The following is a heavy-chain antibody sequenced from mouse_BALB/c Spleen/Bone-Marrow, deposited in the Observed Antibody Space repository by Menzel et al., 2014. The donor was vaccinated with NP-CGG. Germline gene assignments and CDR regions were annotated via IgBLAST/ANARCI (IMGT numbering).Heavy chain of an antibody. J-gene: IGHJ4*01. CDR1: GFTFTDYY. Sequence: EVQLVESGGGLVQPGGSLRLSCATSGFTFTDYYMSWVRQPPGKALEWLGFIRNKANGYTTEYSASVKGRFTISRDNSQSILYLQMNTLRAEDSATYYCARDDYYAMDYWGQGTSVTVPS. V-gene: IGHV7-3*02. CDR3: ARDDYYAMDY. CDR2: IRNKANGYTT.